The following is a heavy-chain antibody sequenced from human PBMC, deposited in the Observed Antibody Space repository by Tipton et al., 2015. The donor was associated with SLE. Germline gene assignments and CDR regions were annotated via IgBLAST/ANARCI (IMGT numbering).Heavy chain of an antibody. CDR1: GFTFSSYA. CDR2: ISSSSSYT. D-gene: IGHD3-10*01. Sequence: SLRLSCAASGFTFSSYAMHWIRQAPGKGLEWVSYISSSSSYTNYADSVKGRFTISRDNAKNSLYLQMNSLRAEDTAVYYCARVRRYGSGSYLQYYFDYWGQGTLVTVSS. V-gene: IGHV3-11*06. CDR3: ARVRRYGSGSYLQYYFDY. J-gene: IGHJ4*02.